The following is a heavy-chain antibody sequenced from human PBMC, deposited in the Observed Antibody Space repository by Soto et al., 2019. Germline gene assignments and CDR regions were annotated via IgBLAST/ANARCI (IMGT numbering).Heavy chain of an antibody. Sequence: KSSETLSLTCTVSGGSVSSGNYFWSWIRQPPGQGLGWIGYMHSIGSTNYNPSLKSRVTISADTSRNQFSLKLTSVTAADPAVAYCAILIKPTAGTTAFRGGNGLDVWGQGTTVTVSS. CDR3: AILIKPTAGTTAFRGGNGLDV. V-gene: IGHV4-61*01. J-gene: IGHJ6*02. CDR2: MHSIGST. CDR1: GGSVSSGNYF. D-gene: IGHD4-17*01.